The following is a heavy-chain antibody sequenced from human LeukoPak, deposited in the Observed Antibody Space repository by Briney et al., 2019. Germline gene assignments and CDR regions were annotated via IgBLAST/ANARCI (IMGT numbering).Heavy chain of an antibody. J-gene: IGHJ4*02. CDR2: ISYDGSNK. V-gene: IGHV3-30*04. D-gene: IGHD3-22*01. Sequence: GGSLRLSCAASGFSFNRYSMNWVRQAPGKGLEWVAVISYDGSNKYCADSVKGRFTISRDNSKSTLYLQMNSLRAEDTAVYYCIRSGYYDGSGFYPFDHWGQGTLVTVSS. CDR3: IRSGYYDGSGFYPFDH. CDR1: GFSFNRYS.